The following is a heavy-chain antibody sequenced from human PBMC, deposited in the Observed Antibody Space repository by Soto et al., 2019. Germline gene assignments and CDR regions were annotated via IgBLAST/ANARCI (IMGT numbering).Heavy chain of an antibody. CDR2: INPSGGST. CDR1: GYTFTSYY. J-gene: IGHJ6*02. CDR3: ARLVMIVVADGEDGMDV. D-gene: IGHD3-22*01. Sequence: QVQLVQSGAEVKKPGASVKVSCKASGYTFTSYYMHWVRQAPGQGLEWMGIINPSGGSTSYAQKFQGRVTMTRYTSTSTVYMELSSLRSEDTAVYYCARLVMIVVADGEDGMDVWGQGTTVTVSS. V-gene: IGHV1-46*01.